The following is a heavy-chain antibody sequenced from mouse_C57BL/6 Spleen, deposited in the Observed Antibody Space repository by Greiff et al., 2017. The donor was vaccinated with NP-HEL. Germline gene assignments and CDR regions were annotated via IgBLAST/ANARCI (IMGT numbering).Heavy chain of an antibody. D-gene: IGHD1-1*01. CDR2: IDPSDSYT. J-gene: IGHJ3*01. V-gene: IGHV1-50*01. CDR1: GYTFTSYW. CDR3: ARPYGSSYYAY. Sequence: QVQLQQPGAELVKPGASVKLSCKASGYTFTSYWMQWVKQRPGQGLEWIGEIDPSDSYTNYNQKFKGKATLTVDTSSSTAYMQLSSLTSEDSAVYYCARPYGSSYYAYWGQGTLVTVSA.